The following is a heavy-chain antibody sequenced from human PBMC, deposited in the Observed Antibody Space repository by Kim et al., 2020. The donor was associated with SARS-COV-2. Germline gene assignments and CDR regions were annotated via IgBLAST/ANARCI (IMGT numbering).Heavy chain of an antibody. Sequence: ASVKVSCKASGYTFTSYAMNWVRQAPGQGLEWMGWINTNTGNPTYAQGFTGRFVFSLDTSVNTAYLQNSSLKAEDTAVYYCARIPSAYCSSTNCYSWFDPWGQGTLVTVSS. CDR2: INTNTGNP. V-gene: IGHV7-4-1*02. J-gene: IGHJ5*02. CDR1: GYTFTSYA. CDR3: ARIPSAYCSSTNCYSWFDP. D-gene: IGHD2-2*02.